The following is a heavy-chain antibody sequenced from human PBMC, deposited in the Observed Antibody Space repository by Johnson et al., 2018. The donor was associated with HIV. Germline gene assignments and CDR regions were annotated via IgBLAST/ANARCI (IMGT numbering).Heavy chain of an antibody. D-gene: IGHD1-26*01. V-gene: IGHV3-66*01. CDR1: GFTVSSNY. CDR3: AKDVELHGAFDI. J-gene: IGHJ3*02. CDR2: IYSGDTT. Sequence: VQLVESGGDLVQPGGSLRLSCVASGFTVSSNYLSWVRQAPGKGLEWVSVIYSGDTTYYADSMRGRFTISRDNSKNTLYRQMNSLRAEDTAVYYCAKDVELHGAFDIWGQGTMVTVSS.